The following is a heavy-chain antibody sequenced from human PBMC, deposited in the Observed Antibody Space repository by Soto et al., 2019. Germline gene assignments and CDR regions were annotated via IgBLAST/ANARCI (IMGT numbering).Heavy chain of an antibody. CDR2: IKQDGSEK. Sequence: GGSLRLSCAASGFTFSSYWMRWVRQAPGKGLEWVDNIKQDGSEKYYVDTVKGRFTITRDNAKNSLYLQMNSLRAEDTAVYYCARGRYPTVYYFDYWGQGTLVTVSS. J-gene: IGHJ4*02. CDR3: ARGRYPTVYYFDY. CDR1: GFTFSSYW. V-gene: IGHV3-7*01. D-gene: IGHD2-2*02.